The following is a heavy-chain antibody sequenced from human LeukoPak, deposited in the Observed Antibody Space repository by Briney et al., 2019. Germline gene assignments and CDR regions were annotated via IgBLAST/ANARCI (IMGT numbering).Heavy chain of an antibody. CDR1: GFALGSFA. CDR3: VRGGASGIDY. CDR2: ISVNGNTT. J-gene: IGHJ4*02. D-gene: IGHD1-26*01. Sequence: PGGSLRLSCIASGFALGSFAMHWVRQGAGKRLEYISAISVNGNTTYYDTSVKGRFVISRDNSRNKLYLQMGRLRPEDTAMYFCVRGGASGIDYWGRGALVTVS. V-gene: IGHV3-64*01.